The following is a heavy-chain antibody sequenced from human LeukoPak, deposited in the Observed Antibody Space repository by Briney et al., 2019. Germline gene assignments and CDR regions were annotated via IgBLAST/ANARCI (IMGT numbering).Heavy chain of an antibody. Sequence: GGSLRLSCAASEFSVGSNYMTWVRQAPGKGLEWVSLIYSGGSTSYADSVKGRFTISRDNAKNTLYLQMNSLRAEDTAVYYCARDRYTVTTQGLAYWGQGTLVTVSS. CDR3: ARDRYTVTTQGLAY. CDR2: IYSGGST. D-gene: IGHD4-17*01. J-gene: IGHJ4*02. CDR1: EFSVGSNY. V-gene: IGHV3-66*01.